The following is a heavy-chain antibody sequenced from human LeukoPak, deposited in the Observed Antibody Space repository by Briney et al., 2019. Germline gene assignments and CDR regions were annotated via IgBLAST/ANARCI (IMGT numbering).Heavy chain of an antibody. J-gene: IGHJ5*02. CDR3: ARDPSTDYDILTGYYVTHNWFDP. Sequence: ASVKVSCKASGYTFTGYYMHWVRQAPGQGLEWMGWINPNSGGTNYAQKFQGRVTMTRDTSISTAYMELSRLRSDDTAVYYCARDPSTDYDILTGYYVTHNWFDPWGQGTLVTVSS. D-gene: IGHD3-9*01. CDR1: GYTFTGYY. V-gene: IGHV1-2*02. CDR2: INPNSGGT.